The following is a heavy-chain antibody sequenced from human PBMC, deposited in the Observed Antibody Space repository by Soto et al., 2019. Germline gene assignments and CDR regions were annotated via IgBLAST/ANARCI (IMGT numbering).Heavy chain of an antibody. J-gene: IGHJ6*03. V-gene: IGHV3-23*01. CDR3: AKTNYNYYYMHV. CDR1: GFTFSSYA. CDR2: ISGSGGGT. Sequence: GGSLRLSCAASGFTFSSYAMSWVRQASGKGLEWVSAISGSGGGTYYADSVKGRFTISRDNSKNTLYLQMNSLRAEDTAVYYCAKTNYNYYYMHVWGTGTTVPVSS.